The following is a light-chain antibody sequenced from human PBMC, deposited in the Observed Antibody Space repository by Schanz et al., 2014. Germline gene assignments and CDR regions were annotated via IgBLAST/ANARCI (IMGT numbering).Light chain of an antibody. J-gene: IGLJ3*02. CDR2: DVS. CDR3: SSYTSSSTLGV. V-gene: IGLV2-8*01. Sequence: QSALTQPPSASGSPGQSVTISCTGTDVGGYNYVSWYQRHPGKAPKLMIYDVSKRPSGVPDRFSGSKSGNTASLTVSGLQAEDEADYYCSSYTSSSTLGVFGGGTKLTVL. CDR1: DVGGYNY.